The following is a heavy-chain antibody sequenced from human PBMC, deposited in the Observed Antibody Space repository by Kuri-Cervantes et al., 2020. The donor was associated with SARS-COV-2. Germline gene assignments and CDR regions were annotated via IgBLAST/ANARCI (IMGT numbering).Heavy chain of an antibody. CDR2: IYHSGST. CDR3: ARGRTSSS. CDR1: GGSFSSSNW. J-gene: IGHJ4*02. Sequence: GSLRLSCAVSGGSFSSSNWWSWVRQPPGEGLEWIGGIYHSGSTIDNPSFKSRVTISVDKSKNQFSLKLSSVTAAYTAVYYCARGRTSSSWGQGTLVTVSS. D-gene: IGHD6-13*01. V-gene: IGHV4-4*02.